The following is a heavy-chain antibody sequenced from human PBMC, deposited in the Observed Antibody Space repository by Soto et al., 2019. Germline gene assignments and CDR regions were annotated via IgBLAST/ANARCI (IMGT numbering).Heavy chain of an antibody. CDR1: GGTFSSYA. CDR2: IIPIFGTA. Sequence: QVQLVQSGAEVKKPGSSVKVSCKASGGTFSSYAISWVRQAPGQGLEWMGGIIPIFGTANYAQKFQGRVTITADESTSTAYMELSSLRSEDTAVYSCASSRYCISTSCPPSSFGYYYYGMDVWGQGTTVTVSS. V-gene: IGHV1-69*12. D-gene: IGHD2-2*01. J-gene: IGHJ6*02. CDR3: ASSRYCISTSCPPSSFGYYYYGMDV.